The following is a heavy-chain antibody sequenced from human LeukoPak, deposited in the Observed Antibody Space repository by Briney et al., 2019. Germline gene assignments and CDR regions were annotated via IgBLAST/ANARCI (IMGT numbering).Heavy chain of an antibody. CDR1: RFTVSGNY. D-gene: IGHD6-19*01. CDR2: IYGGGST. CDR3: ASWPGGWYGEDS. V-gene: IGHV3-53*01. J-gene: IGHJ4*02. Sequence: GESLRLSCEASRFTVSGNYMSWVRQAPGKGLEWVSVIYGGGSTYYADSVKGRFTISRDTSKNTLYLQMNSLRAEDTAVYYCASWPGGWYGEDSWGQGTLVTVSS.